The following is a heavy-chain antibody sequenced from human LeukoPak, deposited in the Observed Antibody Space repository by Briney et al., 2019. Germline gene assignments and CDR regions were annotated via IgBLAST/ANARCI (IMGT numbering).Heavy chain of an antibody. V-gene: IGHV1-69*01. Sequence: ASVKVSCKASGGIFTSYAISWVRQAPGQGLEWMGGIIPIFGTANYAQKFQGRVTITADESTSTAYMELSSLRSEDTAVYYCARDREPNWYFDLWGRGTLVTVSS. CDR3: ARDREPNWYFDL. J-gene: IGHJ2*01. CDR1: GGIFTSYA. CDR2: IIPIFGTA.